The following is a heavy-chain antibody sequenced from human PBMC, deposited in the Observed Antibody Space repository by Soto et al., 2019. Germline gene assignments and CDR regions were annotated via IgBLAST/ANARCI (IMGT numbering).Heavy chain of an antibody. CDR3: ARETGLRAEAFDI. V-gene: IGHV4-31*03. CDR2: IYYSGST. D-gene: IGHD4-17*01. Sequence: QVQLQESGPGLVKPSQTLSLTCTVSGGSISSGGYYWSWIRQHPGKGLEWIGYIYYSGSTYYNPSLKSRVTISVDTSKNQFSLKLCSVTASDTAVYYCARETGLRAEAFDIWGQGTMVTVSS. J-gene: IGHJ3*02. CDR1: GGSISSGGYY.